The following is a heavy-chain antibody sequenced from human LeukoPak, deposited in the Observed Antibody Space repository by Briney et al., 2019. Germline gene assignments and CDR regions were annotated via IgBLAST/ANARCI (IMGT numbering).Heavy chain of an antibody. CDR3: ARGVYYFDY. CDR2: IKEDGGEK. J-gene: IGHJ4*02. CDR1: GFTFSSSW. Sequence: AGGSLRLSCVASGFTFSSSWMAWVRQAPGKGLEWVANIKEDGGEKYCVDSVKGQFTISRDNAKNSLFLQMMSLRAEDTAVYYCARGVYYFDYWGQGTLVTVSS. D-gene: IGHD3-16*01. V-gene: IGHV3-7*03.